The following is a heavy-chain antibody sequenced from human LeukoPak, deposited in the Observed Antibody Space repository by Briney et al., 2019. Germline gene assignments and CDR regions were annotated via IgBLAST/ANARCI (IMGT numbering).Heavy chain of an antibody. V-gene: IGHV4-34*01. D-gene: IGHD4-17*01. J-gene: IGHJ4*02. CDR3: ARDPGYYYGDYVG. CDR2: INHSGST. CDR1: GGSFSGYY. Sequence: SETLSLTCAVYGGSFSGYYWSWIRQPPGKGLEWIGEINHSGSTNYNPSLKSRVTISVDTSKNQFSLKLSSVTAADTAVYYCARDPGYYYGDYVGWGQGTLVTVSS.